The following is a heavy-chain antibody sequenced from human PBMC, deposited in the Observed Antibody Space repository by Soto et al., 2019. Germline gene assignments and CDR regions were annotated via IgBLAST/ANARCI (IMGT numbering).Heavy chain of an antibody. V-gene: IGHV3-21*01. D-gene: IGHD1-1*01. CDR1: GFNFRSYC. CDR3: ARDPCQKLVLYFYYGMDL. Sequence: RRLSCEASGFNFRSYCMNWVRQAPGKGLEWVASISSSSTFSYYADSVKGRFTISRDNAHNSVSLQMNSLRAEDTAVYYCARDPCQKLVLYFYYGMDLCGEGTQVTVST. CDR2: ISSSSTFS. J-gene: IGHJ6*04.